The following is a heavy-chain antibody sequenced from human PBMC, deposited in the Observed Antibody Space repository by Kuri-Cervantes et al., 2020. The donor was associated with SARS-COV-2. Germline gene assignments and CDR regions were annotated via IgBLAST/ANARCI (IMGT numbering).Heavy chain of an antibody. Sequence: SETLSLTCTVSGGSVSSGSYYWGWIRQPPGKGLEWIGSIYHSGSTYYNPSLKSRVTISVDTSKNQFSLKLSSVTAADTAVYYCARELGVPAATYFDYWGQGTLVTVSS. CDR3: ARELGVPAATYFDY. V-gene: IGHV4-39*07. J-gene: IGHJ4*02. CDR2: IYHSGST. D-gene: IGHD2-2*01. CDR1: GGSVSSGSYY.